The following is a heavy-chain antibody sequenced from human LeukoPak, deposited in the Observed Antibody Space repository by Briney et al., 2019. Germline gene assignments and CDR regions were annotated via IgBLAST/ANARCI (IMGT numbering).Heavy chain of an antibody. J-gene: IGHJ6*03. V-gene: IGHV1-8*01. CDR1: GYTFTSYD. Sequence: ASVKVSCTASGYTFTSYDINWVRQATGQGLEWMGWMNPNSVNTGYAQKFQRRVTMTRNTSISTAYMELSSLRSEDTAVYYCARGVRGVLAARPRRYYYYYMDVWGKGTTVTVSS. CDR3: ARGVRGVLAARPRRYYYYYMDV. D-gene: IGHD6-6*01. CDR2: MNPNSVNT.